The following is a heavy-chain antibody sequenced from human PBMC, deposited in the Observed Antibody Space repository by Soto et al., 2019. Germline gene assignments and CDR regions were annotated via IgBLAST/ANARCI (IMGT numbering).Heavy chain of an antibody. J-gene: IGHJ5*02. V-gene: IGHV4-34*01. CDR1: GGSFSGYY. D-gene: IGHD3-3*01. Sequence: QVQLQQWGAGLLKPSETLSLTCAVYGGSFSGYYWNCIRQPPGKGLEWIGDIDHSGYTNYNPSLKSRVTISVDTSKNQFSLRLTSVTAADTAVYYCARVRDWFDPWGQGTLVTVSS. CDR3: ARVRDWFDP. CDR2: IDHSGYT.